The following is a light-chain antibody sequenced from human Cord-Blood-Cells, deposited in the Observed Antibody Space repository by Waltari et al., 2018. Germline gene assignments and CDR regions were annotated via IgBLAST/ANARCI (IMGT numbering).Light chain of an antibody. Sequence: DIQMTQSPSTLFASVGDRVTITCRASQSISSWFAWYQQKPGKAPKLLIYKASSLESGVPSRFSGSGSGTEFTLTISSLQPDDFATYYCQQYNSYPYTFGQGTKLEIK. V-gene: IGKV1-5*03. CDR2: KAS. J-gene: IGKJ2*01. CDR1: QSISSW. CDR3: QQYNSYPYT.